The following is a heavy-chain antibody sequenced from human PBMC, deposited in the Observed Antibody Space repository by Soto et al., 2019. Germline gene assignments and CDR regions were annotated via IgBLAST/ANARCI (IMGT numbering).Heavy chain of an antibody. CDR3: AKSGSHSYFDY. D-gene: IGHD1-26*01. Sequence: GGSLRLSCAASGFTFSSYAMTWVRQAPGKGLEWVSALSGSGGSTYYADSVKGRFTISRDNSKNTLYLQMNSLRADDTAVYYCAKSGSHSYFDYWGQGTLVTVSS. CDR1: GFTFSSYA. J-gene: IGHJ4*02. CDR2: LSGSGGST. V-gene: IGHV3-23*01.